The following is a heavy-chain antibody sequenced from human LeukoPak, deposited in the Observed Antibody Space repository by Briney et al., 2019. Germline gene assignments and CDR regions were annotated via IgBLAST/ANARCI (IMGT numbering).Heavy chain of an antibody. CDR2: ISNDASST. J-gene: IGHJ4*02. CDR3: AVGGNRGAVDY. D-gene: IGHD4-23*01. CDR1: RFTFSNYW. Sequence: PVGSLRLSCAASRFTFSNYWMHWVRQAPGKGLVWVSRISNDASSTTYAHSVKGRFTISRDNNKNTLYLQMNSLRAEDTAVYYCAVGGNRGAVDYWGQGTVVTVSS. V-gene: IGHV3-74*01.